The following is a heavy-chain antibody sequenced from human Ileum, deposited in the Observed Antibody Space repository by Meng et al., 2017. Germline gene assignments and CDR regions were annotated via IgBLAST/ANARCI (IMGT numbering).Heavy chain of an antibody. J-gene: IGHJ4*02. V-gene: IGHV3-21*01. CDR2: IRSTSGYI. CDR3: ASDY. CDR1: GVTFSSYS. Sequence: VEVVEAGGRLVKPGGFLRLSCAASGVTFSSYSMNWVRQAPGKGLEWVSSIRSTSGYIYYADSVKGRFTISRDNAKNSLYLQMTSLRAEDTAVYYCASDYWGQGTVVTVSS.